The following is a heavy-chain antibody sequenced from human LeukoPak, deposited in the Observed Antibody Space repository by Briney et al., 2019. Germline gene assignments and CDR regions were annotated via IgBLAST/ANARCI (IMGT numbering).Heavy chain of an antibody. J-gene: IGHJ4*02. CDR3: ARETVAGTFDY. D-gene: IGHD6-19*01. Sequence: PGGSLRLSCGVAGFTLSDYYISWIRRAPGKGLEWVSDISSRDGTIHFADSVKGRFTMSWDNAENSLHLQMNSLRTDDTAVYYCARETVAGTFDYWGQGTLVTVSS. CDR1: GFTLSDYY. CDR2: ISSRDGTI. V-gene: IGHV3-11*01.